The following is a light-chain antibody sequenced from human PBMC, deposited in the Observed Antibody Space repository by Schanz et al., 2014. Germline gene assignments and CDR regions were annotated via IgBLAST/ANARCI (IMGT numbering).Light chain of an antibody. CDR2: GAS. CDR3: QHYNNWPPLMYT. CDR1: QNIFSN. V-gene: IGKV3-15*01. Sequence: EMVMTQSPATLSVSPGERATLSCRASQNIFSNLAWYQQKSGQAPRLLIFGASTRATGIPARFSGSGSGTEFTLTISSLQSEDVAVYFCQHYNNWPPLMYTFGQGTKLEMK. J-gene: IGKJ2*01.